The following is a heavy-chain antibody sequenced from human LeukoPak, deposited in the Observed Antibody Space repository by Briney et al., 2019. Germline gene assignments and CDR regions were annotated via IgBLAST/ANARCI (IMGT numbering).Heavy chain of an antibody. D-gene: IGHD4-17*01. CDR2: IYSSGSA. J-gene: IGHJ4*02. CDR3: ASSRSPGDYGFDY. V-gene: IGHV4-39*07. CDR1: GGSISSNNYY. Sequence: PSETLSLTCTVSGGSISSNNYYWAWIRQPPGKGLEWIGSIYSSGSASYNPSLKGRVSIVLDTSKNQFSLKVTSVTAADTAVYYCASSRSPGDYGFDYWGQGTLVTVSS.